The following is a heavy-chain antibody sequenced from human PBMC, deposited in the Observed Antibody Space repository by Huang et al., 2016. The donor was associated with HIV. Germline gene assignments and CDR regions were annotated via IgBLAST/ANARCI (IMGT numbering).Heavy chain of an antibody. D-gene: IGHD3-3*01. CDR2: CGGDGSSK. CDR3: VRAREKGYDFWSGYRY. V-gene: IGHV3-74*02. J-gene: IGHJ4*01. CDR1: GFIFRDYW. Sequence: EVELAESGGGSVRPGQSLRLSCVGSGFIFRDYWMHWVRQIPGKVLMWDARCGGDGSSKSYADSVKGRFTIYRDNARNTVYLQRSSLRVDDTAVYYCVRAREKGYDFWSGYRYWGQGAQVTVSS.